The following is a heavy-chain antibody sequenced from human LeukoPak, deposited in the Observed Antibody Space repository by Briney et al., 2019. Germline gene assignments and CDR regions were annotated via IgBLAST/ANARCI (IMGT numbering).Heavy chain of an antibody. CDR2: IYTSGST. J-gene: IGHJ5*02. Sequence: SETLSLTCTVSGGSISSYHWSWIRQPAGKGLEWIGRIYTSGSTNYNPSLKSRVTMSVDTSKNQFSLKLSSVTAADTAVYYCAREAYSGSYPGFDPWGQGTLVTVSS. D-gene: IGHD1-26*01. V-gene: IGHV4-4*07. CDR1: GGSISSYH. CDR3: AREAYSGSYPGFDP.